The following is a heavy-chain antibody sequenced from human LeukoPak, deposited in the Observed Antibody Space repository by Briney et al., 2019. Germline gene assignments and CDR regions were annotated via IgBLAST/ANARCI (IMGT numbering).Heavy chain of an antibody. CDR2: ISSSSSYI. Sequence: GGSLRLSCAASGFAFSSYSMNWVRQAPGKGLEWVSSISSSSSYIYYADSVKGRFTISRDNAKNSLYLQMNSLRAEDTAVYYCARDWVVGATTDAFDIWGQGTMVTVSS. J-gene: IGHJ3*02. CDR1: GFAFSSYS. D-gene: IGHD1-26*01. V-gene: IGHV3-21*01. CDR3: ARDWVVGATTDAFDI.